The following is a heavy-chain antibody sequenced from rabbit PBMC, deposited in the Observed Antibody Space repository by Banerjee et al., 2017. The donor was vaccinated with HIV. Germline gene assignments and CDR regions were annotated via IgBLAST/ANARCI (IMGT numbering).Heavy chain of an antibody. CDR2: IYAGSTGTT. CDR3: ARNFDL. V-gene: IGHV1S45*01. J-gene: IGHJ4*01. CDR1: GFDFSSYYM. Sequence: QEQLKESGGGLVQPGGSLKLSCKASGFDFSSYYMSWVRQAPGKGLEWIGTIYAGSTGTTDYATWAKGRFTISKSSSTTVTLQMTSLTAADTATYFCARNFDLWGPGTLVTVS.